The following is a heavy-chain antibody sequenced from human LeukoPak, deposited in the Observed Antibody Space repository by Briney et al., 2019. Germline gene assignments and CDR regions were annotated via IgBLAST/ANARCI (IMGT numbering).Heavy chain of an antibody. D-gene: IGHD6-13*01. V-gene: IGHV1-2*06. CDR3: ARASSSWYLGLNWLDP. J-gene: IGHJ5*02. Sequence: ASVKVSCKASGYTFTGYYMHWVRQPPGQGLEWMGRINPNSGGTNYAQKFQGRVTMTRDTSISTAYMELSRLRSDDTAVYYCARASSSWYLGLNWLDPWGQGTLVTVSS. CDR1: GYTFTGYY. CDR2: INPNSGGT.